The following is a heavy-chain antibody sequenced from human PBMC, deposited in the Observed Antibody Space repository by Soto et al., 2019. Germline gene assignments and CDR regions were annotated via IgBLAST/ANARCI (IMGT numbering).Heavy chain of an antibody. CDR2: IYSGGST. V-gene: IGHV3-53*01. CDR1: GFTVSSNY. J-gene: IGHJ4*02. CDR3: TRGVTGTTFSLGY. Sequence: GGSLRLSCAASGFTVSSNYMSWVRQAPGKGLEWVSVIYSGGSTYYADSVKGRFTISRDNSKNTLYLQMNSLRAEDTAVYYCTRGVTGTTFSLGYWGQGTLVTVSS. D-gene: IGHD1-7*01.